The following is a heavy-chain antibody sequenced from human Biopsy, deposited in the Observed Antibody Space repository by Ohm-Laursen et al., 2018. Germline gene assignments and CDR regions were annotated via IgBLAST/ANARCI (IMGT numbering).Heavy chain of an antibody. CDR1: EFTFSSYA. V-gene: IGHV3-23*01. CDR3: AKPADSYGSEFYFDY. CDR2: INTSGGST. D-gene: IGHD4-17*01. Sequence: SLRLSCAAAEFTFSSYAMTWVRQAPGKGLEWVSAINTSGGSTHYAVSVKGRFTISRDNSKNTLYLRMNSLRAEDTAVYYCAKPADSYGSEFYFDYWGQGTLVTVSS. J-gene: IGHJ4*02.